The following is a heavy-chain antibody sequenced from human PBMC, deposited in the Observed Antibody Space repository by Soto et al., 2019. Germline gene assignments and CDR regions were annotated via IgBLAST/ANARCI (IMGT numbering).Heavy chain of an antibody. Sequence: PGGSLRLSCAISGFSVSGNYLSWVRQAPGKGLEWVSVHYSGGSTYYADSVQGRFTISRDKSNNTLYLQMRRVRAEDTAVYFCAXHRHPRGTVGATSPLDPWGQGTQVTVSS. J-gene: IGHJ5*02. V-gene: IGHV3-53*01. CDR1: GFSVSGNY. D-gene: IGHD1-26*01. CDR3: AXHRHPRGTVGATSPLDP. CDR2: HYSGGST.